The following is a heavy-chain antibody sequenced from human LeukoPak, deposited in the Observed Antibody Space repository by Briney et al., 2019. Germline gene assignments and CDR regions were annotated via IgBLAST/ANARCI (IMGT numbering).Heavy chain of an antibody. D-gene: IGHD4-23*01. CDR2: TNSDGSST. V-gene: IGHV3-74*01. Sequence: GGSLRLSCAASGFTFSSYWMHWVRQAPGKGLVWVSRTNSDGSSTSYADSVKGRFTISRDNAKNTLYLQMNSLRAEDTAVYYCARTTTVAPRGFDYWGQGTLVTVSS. CDR3: ARTTTVAPRGFDY. CDR1: GFTFSSYW. J-gene: IGHJ4*02.